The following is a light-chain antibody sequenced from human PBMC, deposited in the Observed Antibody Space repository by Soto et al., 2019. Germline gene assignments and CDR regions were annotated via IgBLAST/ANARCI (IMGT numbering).Light chain of an antibody. J-gene: IGLJ1*01. CDR2: DDT. Sequence: QSVLTNAPSVSAAPGQKVTISFSESSSNRGCNSVSWYQQLPGTAPTPLIYDDTTRPSGIPDRFSGSKSGTSATLGITVFQTGDEADYYCGSWDSSLSAYVFGTGTKVTVL. CDR3: GSWDSSLSAYV. CDR1: SSNRGCNS. V-gene: IGLV1-51*01.